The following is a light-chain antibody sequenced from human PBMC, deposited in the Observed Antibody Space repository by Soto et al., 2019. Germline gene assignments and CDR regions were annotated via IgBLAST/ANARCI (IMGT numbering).Light chain of an antibody. CDR3: QQYDNSPLT. J-gene: IGKJ4*01. Sequence: EFVLTQSPGTLSLSPGERATLSCRASQTVRNNYLAWYQQKPGQAPRLLIYGASNRATGIPDRFSGSGSGTDFTLTISRLEPEDFAVYYCQQYDNSPLTFGGGTKVEIK. CDR1: QTVRNNY. V-gene: IGKV3-20*01. CDR2: GAS.